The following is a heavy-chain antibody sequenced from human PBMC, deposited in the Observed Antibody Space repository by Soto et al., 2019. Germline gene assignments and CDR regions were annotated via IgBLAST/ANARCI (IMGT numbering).Heavy chain of an antibody. CDR2: MYNTGST. D-gene: IGHD2-21*02. Sequence: QVQLQESGPGLVKPSETLSLTCTVSGGTISRYYWSWIRQPPGKGLEWIGYMYNTGSTVYNPSFKSRVTISGDTSQNQFSLKLKSVTAADTAVYYCARDLWGYCGTDCYPLDVWGQGTTVTVSS. CDR3: ARDLWGYCGTDCYPLDV. J-gene: IGHJ6*02. CDR1: GGTISRYY. V-gene: IGHV4-59*01.